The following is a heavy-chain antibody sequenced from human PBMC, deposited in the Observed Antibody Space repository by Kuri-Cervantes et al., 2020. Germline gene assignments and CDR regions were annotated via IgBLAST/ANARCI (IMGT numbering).Heavy chain of an antibody. CDR1: GLTFSDFY. V-gene: IGHV3-69-1*01. Sequence: GESLKISCVASGLTFSDFYLNWVRQAPGKGLEWASCVKSNWTIYYADSVKGRFTISTDNAKNSLYLQMNSLTAEDTAVYYCARLYYYDSSGYYYVAPAAFDIWGQGTMVTVSS. D-gene: IGHD3-22*01. CDR3: ARLYYYDSSGYYYVAPAAFDI. CDR2: VKSNWTI. J-gene: IGHJ3*02.